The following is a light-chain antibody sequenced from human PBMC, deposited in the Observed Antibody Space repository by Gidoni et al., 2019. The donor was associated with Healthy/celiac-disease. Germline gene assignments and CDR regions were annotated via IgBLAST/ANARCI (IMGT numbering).Light chain of an antibody. CDR1: QCVSSN. J-gene: IGKJ2*01. CDR3: QQYNNWPLYT. Sequence: EIVMTQSPATLSVSPGERPTLSCRASQCVSSNLAWYQQKPGPAPRLLIYGASTRATGIPARFSGSGSGTEFTLTISSLQSEEFAVYYCQQYNNWPLYTFGQGTKLEIK. CDR2: GAS. V-gene: IGKV3-15*01.